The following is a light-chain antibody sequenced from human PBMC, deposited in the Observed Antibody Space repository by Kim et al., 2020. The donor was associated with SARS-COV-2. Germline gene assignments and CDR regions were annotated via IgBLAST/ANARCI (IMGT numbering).Light chain of an antibody. Sequence: IGDSVLITWQASQYRYNSVNWYQQKPGKAPQVLIYDASSSVTGVPSRFRGSGSGTDFTLTITSVQPEDFATYYCQQYDNRPLSITFGQGKRLEIK. CDR3: QQYDNRPLSIT. CDR2: DAS. V-gene: IGKV1-33*01. CDR1: QYRYNS. J-gene: IGKJ5*01.